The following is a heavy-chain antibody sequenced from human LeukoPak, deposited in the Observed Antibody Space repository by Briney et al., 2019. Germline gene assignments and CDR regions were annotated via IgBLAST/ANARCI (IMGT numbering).Heavy chain of an antibody. V-gene: IGHV3-48*03. CDR2: ISSSGSTI. Sequence: GGPLRLSCAASGFTFSSYEMNWVRQAPGKGLEWVSYISSSGSTIYYADSVKGRFTISRDNAKNSLYLQMNSLRAEDTAVYYCAREGYCSSTSCYEVGWFDPWGQGTLVTVSS. CDR1: GFTFSSYE. D-gene: IGHD2-2*01. CDR3: AREGYCSSTSCYEVGWFDP. J-gene: IGHJ5*02.